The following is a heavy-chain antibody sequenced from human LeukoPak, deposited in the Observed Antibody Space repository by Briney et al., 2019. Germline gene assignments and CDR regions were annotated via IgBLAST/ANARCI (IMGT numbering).Heavy chain of an antibody. CDR2: IYTSGSI. V-gene: IGHV4-61*02. Sequence: SQTLSLTCTVSGGSISSGSYYWSWIRQPAGKGLEWIGRIYTSGSINYNPSLKSRVTISVDTSKNQFSLKLTPVTAADTAVYYCARDRGSSGWNDYWGQGTLVTVSS. J-gene: IGHJ4*02. CDR1: GGSISSGSYY. CDR3: ARDRGSSGWNDY. D-gene: IGHD6-19*01.